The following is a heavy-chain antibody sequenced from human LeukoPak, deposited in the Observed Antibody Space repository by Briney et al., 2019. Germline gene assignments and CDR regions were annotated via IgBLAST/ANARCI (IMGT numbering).Heavy chain of an antibody. V-gene: IGHV4-61*05. J-gene: IGHJ6*02. CDR1: SGSISSSDYY. CDR3: ARTVYSSSWHSDYYYGMDV. Sequence: SETLSLTCTVSSGSISSSDYYWGWIRQPPGKGLEWIGYIYYSGSTNYNPSLKSRVTISVDTSKNQFSLKLSSVTAADTAVYYCARTVYSSSWHSDYYYGMDVWGQGTTVTVSS. CDR2: IYYSGST. D-gene: IGHD6-13*01.